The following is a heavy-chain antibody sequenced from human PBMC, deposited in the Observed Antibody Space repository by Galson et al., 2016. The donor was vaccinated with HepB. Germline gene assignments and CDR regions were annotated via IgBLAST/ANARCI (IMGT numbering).Heavy chain of an antibody. CDR1: GFTFSSYW. CDR2: INSDGRST. J-gene: IGHJ3*02. Sequence: SLRLSCAAPGFTFSSYWMHWVRQGPGTGLVWVSRINSDGRSTTYADSVKGRFTISRENAKNTLYLQMNSLRAEDTALYYCARVGDFWSGYTYGFDIWGQGTMVTVSS. V-gene: IGHV3-74*01. D-gene: IGHD3-3*01. CDR3: ARVGDFWSGYTYGFDI.